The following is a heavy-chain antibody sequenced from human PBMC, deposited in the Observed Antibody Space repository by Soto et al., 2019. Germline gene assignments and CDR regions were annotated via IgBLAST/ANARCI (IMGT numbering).Heavy chain of an antibody. CDR1: GFTFSTYG. J-gene: IGHJ5*02. D-gene: IGHD3-10*01. V-gene: IGHV3-74*01. Sequence: GGSLRLSCAASGFTFSTYGIHWVRQAPGKGLVWVSRISGDGTNRYYVDSVKGRFTISRDNARNTLYLQMNSLRAEDTAVYYCATELETYGSGFDPWGQGTLVTVSS. CDR3: ATELETYGSGFDP. CDR2: ISGDGTNR.